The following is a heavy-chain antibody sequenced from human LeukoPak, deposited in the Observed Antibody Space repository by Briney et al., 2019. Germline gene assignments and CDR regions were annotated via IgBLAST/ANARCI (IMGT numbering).Heavy chain of an antibody. CDR1: GFTFSSYR. CDR2: IKQDGSEK. D-gene: IGHD6-19*01. CDR3: ARPILGEQWLNWFDP. V-gene: IGHV3-7*01. J-gene: IGHJ5*02. Sequence: GGSLRLSCAASGFTFSSYRMSWVRQAPGKGLERVANIKQDGSEKYYVDSVKGRFTISRDNAKNSLYLQMNSLRAEDTAVYYCARPILGEQWLNWFDPWGQGTLVTVSS.